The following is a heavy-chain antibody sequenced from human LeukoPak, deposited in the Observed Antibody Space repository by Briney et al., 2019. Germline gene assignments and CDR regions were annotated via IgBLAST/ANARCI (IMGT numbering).Heavy chain of an antibody. V-gene: IGHV1-8*03. CDR2: MNPNSGNT. J-gene: IGHJ4*02. CDR3: ARVTDYSNYYFDY. CDR1: GYTFTSYD. Sequence: APVKVSCKASGYTFTSYDINWVRQATGQGLEWMGWMNPNSGNTGYAQKFQGRVTITTDESTSTAYMELSSLRSEDTAVYYCARVTDYSNYYFDYWGQGTLVTVSS. D-gene: IGHD4-11*01.